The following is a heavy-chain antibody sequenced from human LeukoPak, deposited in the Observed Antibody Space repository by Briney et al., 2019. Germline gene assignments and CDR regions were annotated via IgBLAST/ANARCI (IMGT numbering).Heavy chain of an antibody. Sequence: ASVQVSCKASGYTFTGYYMHWVRQAPGQGLEWMGWINPNSGGTNYAQKFQGRVTMTRDTSISTAYMELSRLRSDDTAVYYCAREKAVVITYYYYYYMDVWGKGTTVTVSS. D-gene: IGHD3-22*01. V-gene: IGHV1-2*02. CDR2: INPNSGGT. J-gene: IGHJ6*03. CDR1: GYTFTGYY. CDR3: AREKAVVITYYYYYYMDV.